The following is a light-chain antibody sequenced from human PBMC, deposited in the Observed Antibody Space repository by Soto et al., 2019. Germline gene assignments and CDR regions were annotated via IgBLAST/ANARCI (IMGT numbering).Light chain of an antibody. CDR1: RIGSNY. CDR2: DAS. CDR3: QQRSNWPIT. J-gene: IGKJ5*01. V-gene: IGKV3-11*01. Sequence: EIVLTPSPAPLSLSPGDSATLSFMASRIGSNYLAWYQQKPGQAPRLLIYDASSRPTDIPARFSGSGSGTDFTLTISSLEPEDFALYYCQQRSNWPITFGQGTRLEIK.